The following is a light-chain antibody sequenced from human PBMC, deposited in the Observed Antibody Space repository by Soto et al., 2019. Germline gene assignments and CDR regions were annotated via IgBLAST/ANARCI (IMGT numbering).Light chain of an antibody. V-gene: IGKV3-11*01. CDR2: DAS. CDR1: QSIGSK. J-gene: IGKJ1*01. Sequence: EIVLTQSPATLSLSPGERATLSCRASQSIGSKFACYRLKPGQALRLLMYDASSRATDIPARFSGSGSGTDFTLTISSLEPEDFAVYYCQQRSKWPWTFGQGTKIEIK. CDR3: QQRSKWPWT.